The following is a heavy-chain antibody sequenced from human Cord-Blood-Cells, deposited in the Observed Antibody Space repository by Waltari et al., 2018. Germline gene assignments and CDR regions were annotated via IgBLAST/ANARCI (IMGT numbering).Heavy chain of an antibody. Sequence: QVQLQESGPGLVKPPETLSLTCTVSAGSSSSYYWSWIRQPPGKGLEWIGYIYYSGSTNYNPSLKSRVTISVDTSKNQFSLKLSSVTAADTAVYYCARGWGSDYWGQGTLVTVSS. CDR1: AGSSSSYY. D-gene: IGHD7-27*01. V-gene: IGHV4-59*01. J-gene: IGHJ4*02. CDR3: ARGWGSDY. CDR2: IYYSGST.